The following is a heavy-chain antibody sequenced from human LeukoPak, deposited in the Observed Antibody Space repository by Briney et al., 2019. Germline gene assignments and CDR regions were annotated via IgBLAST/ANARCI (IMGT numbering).Heavy chain of an antibody. D-gene: IGHD3-16*02. V-gene: IGHV1-18*01. J-gene: IGHJ4*02. Sequence: GASVKVSCKASGYTFSSYGISWVRQAPGQGLEWMGWISVYNGNTNYAQKFQGRVTVTTDTSTSTAYMELRSLRSDDTAVYYCARDQNDHVWGSHRPYFDYWGQGTLVTVSS. CDR2: ISVYNGNT. CDR3: ARDQNDHVWGSHRPYFDY. CDR1: GYTFSSYG.